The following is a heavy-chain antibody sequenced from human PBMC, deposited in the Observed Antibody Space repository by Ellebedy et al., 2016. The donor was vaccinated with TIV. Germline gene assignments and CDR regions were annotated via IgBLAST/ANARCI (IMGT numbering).Heavy chain of an antibody. CDR2: IKKDGAET. J-gene: IGHJ4*02. D-gene: IGHD1-26*01. CDR1: EFTFSNHW. V-gene: IGHV3-7*03. CDR3: AKDYGRSGNYYPLDC. Sequence: GGSLRLSCAASEFTFSNHWMSWVRQAPGKGLDWVATIKKDGAETYNVDSVKGRFTISRDNYKTTLYLQMSSLRAEDTAVYYCAKDYGRSGNYYPLDCWGQGSLVTVSS.